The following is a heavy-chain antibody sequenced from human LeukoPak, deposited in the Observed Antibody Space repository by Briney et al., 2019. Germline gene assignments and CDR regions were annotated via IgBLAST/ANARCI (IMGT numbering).Heavy chain of an antibody. CDR1: GYSFTSYW. Sequence: GESLKISCKGSGYSFTSYWIGWVRQMPGKGLEWMGIIYPGDSDTRYSPSFQGQVTISADKSISTAYLQWSSLKASDTAMYYCARDPPHYDFWSGYFALWGQGTLVTVSS. CDR2: IYPGDSDT. J-gene: IGHJ4*02. D-gene: IGHD3-3*01. V-gene: IGHV5-51*01. CDR3: ARDPPHYDFWSGYFAL.